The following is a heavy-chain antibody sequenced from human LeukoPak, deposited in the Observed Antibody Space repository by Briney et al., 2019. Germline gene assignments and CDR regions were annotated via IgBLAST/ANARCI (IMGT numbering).Heavy chain of an antibody. Sequence: GGSLRLSCAASGFTFSSYAMSWVRQAPGKGLEWVSSISGSGGSTYYADSVKGRFTISRDNSKNTLYLQMNSLRAEDTAVYYCAKGVWATILTNDAFDIWGQGTMVTVSS. CDR2: ISGSGGST. CDR1: GFTFSSYA. D-gene: IGHD3-9*01. J-gene: IGHJ3*02. V-gene: IGHV3-23*01. CDR3: AKGVWATILTNDAFDI.